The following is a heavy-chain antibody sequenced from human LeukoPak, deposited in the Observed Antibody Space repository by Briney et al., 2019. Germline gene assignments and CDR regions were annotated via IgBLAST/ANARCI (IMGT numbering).Heavy chain of an antibody. Sequence: GGSLRLSCAASGFIFRSYWMNWVRQAPGKGLEWVANIKQDGSEKYYVDSVKGRFTISRDNAKNSLYLQMNSLRGEDTAVSYCARVRVYGDSERDYWGQGTLVTVSS. CDR3: ARVRVYGDSERDY. J-gene: IGHJ4*02. V-gene: IGHV3-7*01. CDR2: IKQDGSEK. D-gene: IGHD4-17*01. CDR1: GFIFRSYW.